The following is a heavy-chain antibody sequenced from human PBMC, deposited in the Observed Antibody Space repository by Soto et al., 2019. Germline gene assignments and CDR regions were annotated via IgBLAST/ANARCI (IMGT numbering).Heavy chain of an antibody. Sequence: SLRLSCASSGFTFSSYGMHWVRQAPGKGLEWVAVISYDGSNKYYADSVKGRFTISRDNSKNTLYLQMSSLRAEDTAVYYCVKDGSSGWPYYYGMDVWGQGTTVTV. J-gene: IGHJ6*02. V-gene: IGHV3-30*18. CDR1: GFTFSSYG. CDR2: ISYDGSNK. CDR3: VKDGSSGWPYYYGMDV. D-gene: IGHD6-19*01.